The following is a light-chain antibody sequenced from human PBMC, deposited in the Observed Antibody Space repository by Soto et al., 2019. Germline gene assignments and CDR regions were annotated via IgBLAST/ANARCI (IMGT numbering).Light chain of an antibody. Sequence: IQMTQSPSSLSASVGDRVTITCRARQRINIYVNWYQQKPGKAPNLLIYAASSLHSGVPFRFSGSVSATDFTVTISSLQAEDFATYYCQQSYSTPCTFGQGTKVDVK. CDR1: QRINIY. CDR2: AAS. CDR3: QQSYSTPCT. J-gene: IGKJ1*01. V-gene: IGKV1-39*01.